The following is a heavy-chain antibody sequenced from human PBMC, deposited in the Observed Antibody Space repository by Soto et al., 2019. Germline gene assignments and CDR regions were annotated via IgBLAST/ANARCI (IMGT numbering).Heavy chain of an antibody. V-gene: IGHV1-58*01. D-gene: IGHD3-10*01. J-gene: IGHJ4*02. Sequence: SVKVSCKASGFTFTISAVQWVRQARGQRLEWIGWIVVGSGNTNYAQKFQERVTITRDMSTSTAYMELSSLRSEDTAVYYCAAYYGSGSYYFDYWGQGTLVTVSS. CDR2: IVVGSGNT. CDR3: AAYYGSGSYYFDY. CDR1: GFTFTISA.